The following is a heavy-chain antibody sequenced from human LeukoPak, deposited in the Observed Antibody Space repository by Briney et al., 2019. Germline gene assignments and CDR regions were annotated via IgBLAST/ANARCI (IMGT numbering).Heavy chain of an antibody. Sequence: SETLSLTCTVSGGSISSCSYYWGWIRQPPGKGLEWIGSIYYSGSTYYNPSLKSRVTISVDTSKNQFSLKLSSVTAADTAVYYCARAKGLLPMGWGQGTLVTVSS. D-gene: IGHD3-16*01. CDR1: GGSISSCSYY. V-gene: IGHV4-39*07. J-gene: IGHJ4*02. CDR2: IYYSGST. CDR3: ARAKGLLPMG.